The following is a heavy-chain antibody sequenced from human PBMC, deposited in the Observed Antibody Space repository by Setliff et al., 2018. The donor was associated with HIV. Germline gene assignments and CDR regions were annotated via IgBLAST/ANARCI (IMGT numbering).Heavy chain of an antibody. D-gene: IGHD6-19*01. J-gene: IGHJ6*03. Sequence: SETLSLTCTVSGGSISSYYWSWFRQPPGKGLEWIGYIYYSGSSNYNPSLKSRVTISLDTSKNQFSLKMTSVTAADTAVYYCARGEVAVLKPDYYYMDVWGKGTTVT. V-gene: IGHV4-59*01. CDR2: IYYSGSS. CDR3: ARGEVAVLKPDYYYMDV. CDR1: GGSISSYY.